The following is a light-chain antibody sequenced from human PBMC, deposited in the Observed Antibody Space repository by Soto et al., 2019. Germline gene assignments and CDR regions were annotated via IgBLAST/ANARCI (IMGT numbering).Light chain of an antibody. CDR1: SSNIGSNY. V-gene: IGLV1-47*01. CDR3: AAWDDILRALV. J-gene: IGLJ2*01. Sequence: QSVLTQPPSTSGTPGQRVTISCSGSSSNIGSNYVYWYQQLPGTAPKLLIYRNNQRPSGVPDRFSGSKSGTSASLAISGLRSEDEADYFCAAWDDILRALVFGGGTKLTVL. CDR2: RNN.